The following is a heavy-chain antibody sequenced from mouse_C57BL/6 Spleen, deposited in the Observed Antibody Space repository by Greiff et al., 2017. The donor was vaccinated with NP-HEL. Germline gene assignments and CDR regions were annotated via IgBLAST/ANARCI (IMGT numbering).Heavy chain of an antibody. D-gene: IGHD2-1*01. CDR2: INPYNGGT. J-gene: IGHJ4*01. Sequence: VQLQQSGPVLVKPGASVKMSCKASGYTFTDYYMNWVKQSHGKSLEWIGVINPYNGGTSYNQKFKGKATLTVDKSSSTAYMELNSLTSEDSAVYYCARYGNYVDYYAMDYWGQGTSVTVSS. CDR1: GYTFTDYY. CDR3: ARYGNYVDYYAMDY. V-gene: IGHV1-19*01.